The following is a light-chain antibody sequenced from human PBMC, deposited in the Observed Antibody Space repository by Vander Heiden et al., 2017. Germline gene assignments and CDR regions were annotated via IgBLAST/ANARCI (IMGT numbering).Light chain of an antibody. CDR2: RNN. Sequence: QSVLTQPPSASGTPGQRVPLSCSGSSSNIGSNYVSWYQPLPGTAPKLLIYRNNHRPSGIPDRFSGSKSGTSASMAISGLRSEDEADCYSAAWDDSFVVFGGGTKLTVL. CDR3: AAWDDSFVV. V-gene: IGLV1-47*01. CDR1: SSNIGSNY. J-gene: IGLJ2*01.